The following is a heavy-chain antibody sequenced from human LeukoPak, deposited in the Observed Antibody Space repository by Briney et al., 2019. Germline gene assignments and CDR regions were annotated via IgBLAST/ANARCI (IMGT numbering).Heavy chain of an antibody. J-gene: IGHJ4*02. D-gene: IGHD5-24*01. Sequence: HPGGSLRLSCAASGFTFSSYAMSWVRQAPGKGLEWVSAISGSGGSTYYADSVKGRFTISRDNSKNTLYLQMNSLRAEDTAVYYCAKDWRWLQFYLDYWGQGTLVTVSS. CDR2: ISGSGGST. CDR3: AKDWRWLQFYLDY. V-gene: IGHV3-23*01. CDR1: GFTFSSYA.